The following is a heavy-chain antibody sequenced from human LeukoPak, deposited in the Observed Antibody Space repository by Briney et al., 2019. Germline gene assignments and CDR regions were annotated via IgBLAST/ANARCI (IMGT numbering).Heavy chain of an antibody. CDR1: GGSISSGGYS. Sequence: SETLSLNCAVSGGSISSGGYSWSWIRQPPGKGLEWIGYIYHSGSTYYNPSLKSRVTISVDRSKNQFSLKLSSVTAADTAVYYCARVVRSRAFFDYWGQGTLVTVSS. J-gene: IGHJ4*02. D-gene: IGHD3-10*01. CDR2: IYHSGST. V-gene: IGHV4-30-2*01. CDR3: ARVVRSRAFFDY.